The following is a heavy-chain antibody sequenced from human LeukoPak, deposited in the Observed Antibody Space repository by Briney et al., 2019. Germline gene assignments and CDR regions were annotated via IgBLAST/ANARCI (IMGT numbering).Heavy chain of an antibody. D-gene: IGHD3-22*01. CDR2: IYYSGST. Sequence: SETLSLTCTDSGGSISSYYWSWLRQPPGKGLEWIGYIYYSGSTNYNPSLKSRVTISVDTSKNQFSLKLSSVTAADTAVYYCARVSGHYYDSSGYYYVGYFDYWGQGTLVTVSS. V-gene: IGHV4-59*01. CDR3: ARVSGHYYDSSGYYYVGYFDY. J-gene: IGHJ4*02. CDR1: GGSISSYY.